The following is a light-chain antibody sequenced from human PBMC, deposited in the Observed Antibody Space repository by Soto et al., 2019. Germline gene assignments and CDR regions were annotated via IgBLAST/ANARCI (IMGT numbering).Light chain of an antibody. CDR1: SGHNTYA. CDR2: LNSDGSH. CDR3: QTWGTGIQVV. Sequence: QLVLTQSPSASASLGASVKLTCTLSSGHNTYAIAWHQQQPEKGPRYLMKLNSDGSHSKGDGIPDRFSGSNSGAERYLTISSLQSEDEADYYCQTWGTGIQVVFGGGTKLTVL. J-gene: IGLJ2*01. V-gene: IGLV4-69*01.